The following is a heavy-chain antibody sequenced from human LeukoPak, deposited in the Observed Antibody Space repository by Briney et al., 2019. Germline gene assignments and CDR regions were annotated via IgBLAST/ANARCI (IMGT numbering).Heavy chain of an antibody. J-gene: IGHJ6*02. V-gene: IGHV1-3*01. D-gene: IGHD4-17*01. Sequence: ASVTVSCKASGYTFTSYAMHWVRQAPGQRLEWMGWINAGNGNTKYSQKFQGRVTITRDTSASTAYMELSSLRSEDTAVYYCARSFGIPVTTDYYGMDVWGQGTTVTVSS. CDR1: GYTFTSYA. CDR3: ARSFGIPVTTDYYGMDV. CDR2: INAGNGNT.